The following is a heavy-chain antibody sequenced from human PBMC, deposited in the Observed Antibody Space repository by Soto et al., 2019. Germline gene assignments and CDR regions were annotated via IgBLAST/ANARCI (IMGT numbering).Heavy chain of an antibody. CDR2: IYPGDSDT. V-gene: IGHV5-51*01. Sequence: GESLKISFQASGYSFISSLIGWVRQMPGKGLEWMGIIYPGDSDTRYSPSFQCQVTISADKSTSTAYLQWSSLKASDTATYYCARMMAASGTAFDYWGQGALVTVSS. D-gene: IGHD6-13*01. CDR3: ARMMAASGTAFDY. CDR1: GYSFISSL. J-gene: IGHJ4*02.